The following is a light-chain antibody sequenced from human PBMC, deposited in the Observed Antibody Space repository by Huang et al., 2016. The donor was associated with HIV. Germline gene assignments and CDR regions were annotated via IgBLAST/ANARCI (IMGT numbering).Light chain of an antibody. Sequence: EIVLTQSPATLSLSPGERATLSFRASQSVSSYLAWYQQKPGQAPRLFIYDASNRATGIPARFSGSGSGTDFTLTISSLDPEDFAVYYCQQRVNWPWTFGQGTKVEIK. V-gene: IGKV3-11*01. CDR3: QQRVNWPWT. CDR1: QSVSSY. J-gene: IGKJ1*01. CDR2: DAS.